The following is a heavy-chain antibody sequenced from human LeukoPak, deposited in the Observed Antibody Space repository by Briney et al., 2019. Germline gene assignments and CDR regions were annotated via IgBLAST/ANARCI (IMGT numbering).Heavy chain of an antibody. J-gene: IGHJ4*02. V-gene: IGHV3-66*01. D-gene: IGHD3-10*01. CDR2: IYSGGST. CDR3: AKDRVYGSGSHFDY. CDR1: GFTVSSNY. Sequence: GGSLRLSCAASGFTVSSNYMSWVRQAPGKGLEWVSVIYSGGSTYYADSVKGRFTISRDNSKNTLYLQMNSLRAEDTAVYYCAKDRVYGSGSHFDYWGQGTLVTVSS.